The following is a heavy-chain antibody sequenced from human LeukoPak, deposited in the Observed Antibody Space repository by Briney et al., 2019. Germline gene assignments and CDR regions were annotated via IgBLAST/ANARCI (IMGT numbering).Heavy chain of an antibody. CDR1: GFTFNAYT. D-gene: IGHD3-3*01. V-gene: IGHV3-30*04. Sequence: PGGSLTLSCAASGFTFNAYTMHWVRQAQGKGLEWVARISNDGSNKYYTDSVKGRFTISRDSSKNTVYLQMNSLRTEDTALYYCARGFDTNAFDIWGQGTLVTVSS. J-gene: IGHJ3*02. CDR3: ARGFDTNAFDI. CDR2: ISNDGSNK.